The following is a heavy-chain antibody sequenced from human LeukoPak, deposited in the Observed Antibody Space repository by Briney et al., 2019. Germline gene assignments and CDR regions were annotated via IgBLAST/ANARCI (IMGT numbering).Heavy chain of an antibody. J-gene: IGHJ2*01. CDR2: IYTSGST. CDR3: ARGIIYDFWSGYYAGYWYFDL. Sequence: PSETLSLTCTASGGSISPYYWSWIRQPPGKGLEWIGRIYTSGSTNYNPSLKSRVTMSVDTSKNQFSLKLSSVTAADTAVYYCARGIIYDFWSGYYAGYWYFDLWGRGTLVTVSS. D-gene: IGHD3-3*01. CDR1: GGSISPYY. V-gene: IGHV4-4*07.